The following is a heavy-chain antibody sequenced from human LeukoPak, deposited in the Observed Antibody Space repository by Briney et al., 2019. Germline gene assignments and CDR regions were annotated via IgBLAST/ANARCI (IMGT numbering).Heavy chain of an antibody. CDR2: ISGSGDNT. Sequence: GGSLRLSCAASGFTFSSYAMSWVRQAPGKELEWVSAISGSGDNTYYADSVKGRFTVSRDNSKNTLYLQMNSLRAEDTAVYYCAKDGYCSGGSCYPTYKWFDPWGQGTLVTVSS. V-gene: IGHV3-23*01. D-gene: IGHD2-15*01. CDR3: AKDGYCSGGSCYPTYKWFDP. J-gene: IGHJ5*02. CDR1: GFTFSSYA.